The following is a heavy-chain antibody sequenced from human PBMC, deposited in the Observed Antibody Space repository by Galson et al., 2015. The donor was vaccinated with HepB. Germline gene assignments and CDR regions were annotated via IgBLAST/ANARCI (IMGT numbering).Heavy chain of an antibody. CDR3: ARVALVVAVGATQNNWFDP. CDR2: ISPHNRYT. V-gene: IGHV1-18*01. D-gene: IGHD2-15*01. CDR1: GYTFSSYS. Sequence: SVKVSCKASGYTFSSYSITWVRQAPGQGLEWVGWISPHNRYTNYAQNFQGRVTMTTDTSTTTAYMELRSLRSDDTAVYYCARVALVVAVGATQNNWFDPWGRGTLVTVSS. J-gene: IGHJ5*02.